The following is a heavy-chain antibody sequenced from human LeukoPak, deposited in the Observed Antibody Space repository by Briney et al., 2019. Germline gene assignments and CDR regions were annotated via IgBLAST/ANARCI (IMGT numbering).Heavy chain of an antibody. CDR1: GGSFSGYY. CDR2: IYTSGST. CDR3: ARSWRCSSTSCQGYYFDY. Sequence: PSETLSLTCAVYGGSFSGYYWSWIRQPAGKGLEWIGRIYTSGSTNYNPSLKSRVTMSVDTSKNQFSLKLSSVTAADTAVYYCARSWRCSSTSCQGYYFDYWGQGTLVTVSS. D-gene: IGHD2-2*01. J-gene: IGHJ4*02. V-gene: IGHV4-59*10.